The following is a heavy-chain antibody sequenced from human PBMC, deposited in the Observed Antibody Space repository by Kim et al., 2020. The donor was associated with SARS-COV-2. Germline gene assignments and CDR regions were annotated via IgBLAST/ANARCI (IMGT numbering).Heavy chain of an antibody. CDR3: AGLISSQQLGGASFDP. CDR2: IYHGDSDT. Sequence: GESLKISCKGSGYSFTSYWIGWVRQMPGKGLEWMGIIYHGDSDTRYSPSFQGQVTIPADKSISTAYLQWSSLKASETARHYCAGLISSQQLGGASFDPWGQRTPVTVSS. CDR1: GYSFTSYW. V-gene: IGHV5-51*01. J-gene: IGHJ5*02. D-gene: IGHD6-13*01.